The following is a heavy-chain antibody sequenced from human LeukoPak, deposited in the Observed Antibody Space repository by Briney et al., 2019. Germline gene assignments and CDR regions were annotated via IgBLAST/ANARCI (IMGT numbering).Heavy chain of an antibody. V-gene: IGHV3-23*01. CDR1: GFTFSTNP. CDR3: VKEHVDRAFTRSFEI. J-gene: IGHJ3*02. CDR2: ISPDNT. D-gene: IGHD3-10*01. Sequence: PGGSLRLSCAASGFTFSTNPMSWVRQAPGKGLEWVSAISPDNTYYADSVKGRLTISRDDSKNTVYLQMNSPRAEDTARYYCVKEHVDRAFTRSFEIWGQGTVVTVSP.